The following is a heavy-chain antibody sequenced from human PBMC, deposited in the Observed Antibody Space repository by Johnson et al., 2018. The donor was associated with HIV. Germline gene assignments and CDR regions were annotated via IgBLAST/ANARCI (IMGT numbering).Heavy chain of an antibody. CDR2: IYSGGSS. D-gene: IGHD4-17*01. CDR1: DFTVGSIY. Sequence: MLLVESGGGLVQPGGSLRLSCAASDFTVGSIYMSWVRQAPGKGLEWVSLIYSGGSSYYADSVTGRFPISRDNSKNTLYLQMNSLRVEDTAVYYCAKGADYADYEGAFDIWGQGTMVTVSS. V-gene: IGHV3-66*01. J-gene: IGHJ3*02. CDR3: AKGADYADYEGAFDI.